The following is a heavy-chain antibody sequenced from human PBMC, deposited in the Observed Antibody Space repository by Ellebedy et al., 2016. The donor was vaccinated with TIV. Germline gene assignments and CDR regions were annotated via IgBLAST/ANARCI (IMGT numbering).Heavy chain of an antibody. D-gene: IGHD1-26*01. V-gene: IGHV4-39*01. CDR3: ARRRGGASYYYHGLDV. CDR2: LYHSGVT. CDR1: GGSITSGSYF. J-gene: IGHJ6*02. Sequence: MPSETLSLTCTVSGGSITSGSYFWGWIRQPPGKGLEWIGSLYHSGVTHYNPSLKSRITISVDTSKNQVSLKVSSVTAADTAVYYCARRRGGASYYYHGLDVWGQGTTVTVSS.